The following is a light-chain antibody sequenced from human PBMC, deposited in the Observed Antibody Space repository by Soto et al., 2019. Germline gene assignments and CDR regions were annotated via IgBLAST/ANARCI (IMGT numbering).Light chain of an antibody. CDR2: EGS. CDR3: CSYAGSIDV. Sequence: QSVLTQPASVSGSPGQSITISCTGTSSDVGSYNLVSWYQQHPGKAPKLMIYEGSKRPSGVSNRFSGSKSGNTASLTISGLQAEDEADYYCCSYAGSIDVIGGGTKVTVL. J-gene: IGLJ2*01. CDR1: SSDVGSYNL. V-gene: IGLV2-23*01.